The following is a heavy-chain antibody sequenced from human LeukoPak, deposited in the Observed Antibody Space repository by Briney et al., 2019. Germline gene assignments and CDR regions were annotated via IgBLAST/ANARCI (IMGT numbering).Heavy chain of an antibody. J-gene: IGHJ4*02. Sequence: PGGSLRLSCAASGFTFSNAWMSWVRQAPGKGLEWVSRIKSKTDGGTTDYAAPVKGRFTISRDDSKNTLYLQMNSLKTEDTAVYYCTTVMGQQLALQLFDYWGQGTLVTVSS. CDR1: GFTFSNAW. CDR2: IKSKTDGGTT. D-gene: IGHD6-13*01. V-gene: IGHV3-15*01. CDR3: TTVMGQQLALQLFDY.